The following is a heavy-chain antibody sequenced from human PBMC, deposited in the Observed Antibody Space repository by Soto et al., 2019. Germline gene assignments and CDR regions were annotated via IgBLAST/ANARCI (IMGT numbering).Heavy chain of an antibody. CDR2: ISTGGGST. J-gene: IGHJ4*02. CDR3: ARSREIIASAGSFDY. D-gene: IGHD6-25*01. CDR1: GFTFSSHV. V-gene: IGHV3-23*01. Sequence: EVQLLGSGGGLVQPGGSLRLSCAASGFTFSSHVMSWVRQAPGKGLEWVSGISTGGGSTDYADSVKGRFTISRDNSKNTLHLQMKSLRAEDTAVYYCARSREIIASAGSFDYWGQVTLVTVSS.